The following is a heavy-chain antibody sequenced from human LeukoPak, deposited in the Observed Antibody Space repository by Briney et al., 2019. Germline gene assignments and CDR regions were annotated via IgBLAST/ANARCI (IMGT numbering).Heavy chain of an antibody. V-gene: IGHV3-21*01. CDR2: ISSSSSYI. D-gene: IGHD2-21*01. CDR1: GFTFSNYW. Sequence: GGSLRLSCAASGFTFSNYWMNWVRQAPGKGLEWVSSISSSSSYIYYADSVKGRFTISRDNAKNSLYLQMNSLRAEDTAVYYCARDVVVRGTVLDYWGQGTLVTVSS. J-gene: IGHJ4*02. CDR3: ARDVVVRGTVLDY.